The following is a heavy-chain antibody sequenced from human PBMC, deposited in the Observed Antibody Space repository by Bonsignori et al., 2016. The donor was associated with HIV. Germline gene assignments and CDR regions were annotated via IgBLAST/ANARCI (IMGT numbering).Heavy chain of an antibody. Sequence: QLHLQESGPGLMKPSETLSLTCTVSGGSISSSAYYWGWIRQPPGKGLEWIGSIYYSGSTYYNPSLRSRVTISVDTSKNQLSLRLSSVTAADMAVYYCARVDCGYDCLHGWFDPWGQGTLVTVSS. D-gene: IGHD2-21*02. CDR1: GGSISSSAYY. CDR2: IYYSGST. V-gene: IGHV4-39*07. CDR3: ARVDCGYDCLHGWFDP. J-gene: IGHJ5*02.